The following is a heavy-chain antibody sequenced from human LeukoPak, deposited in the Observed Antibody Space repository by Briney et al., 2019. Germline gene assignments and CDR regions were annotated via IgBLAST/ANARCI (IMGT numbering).Heavy chain of an antibody. CDR3: ARNMITFGGVIHY. D-gene: IGHD3-16*01. CDR2: IKQDGSEK. V-gene: IGHV3-7*03. J-gene: IGHJ4*02. Sequence: GGSLRLSYAAYGFTFSSDWMRWVRQAPGKGLEWVANIKQDGSEKYYVDSVKGRFTISRDNAKNSLYLQMNSLRAEDTAVYYCARNMITFGGVIHYWGQGTLVTVSS. CDR1: GFTFSSDW.